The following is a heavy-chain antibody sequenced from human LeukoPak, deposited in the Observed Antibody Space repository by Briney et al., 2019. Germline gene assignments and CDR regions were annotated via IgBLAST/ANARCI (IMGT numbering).Heavy chain of an antibody. V-gene: IGHV3-7*01. Sequence: GGSLRLSCAASGFTFSSYWMSWVRQAPGKGLEWVANIKQDGSEKYYVDSVKGRFTISRDNAKNSLYLQMNSLRAEDTAVYSCCGYGDYGGGDYWGQGTLVTVSS. CDR1: GFTFSSYW. J-gene: IGHJ4*02. CDR2: IKQDGSEK. D-gene: IGHD4-17*01. CDR3: CGYGDYGGGDY.